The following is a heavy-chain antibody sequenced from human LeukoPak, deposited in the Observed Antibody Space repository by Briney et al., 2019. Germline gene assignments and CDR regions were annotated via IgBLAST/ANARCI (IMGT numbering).Heavy chain of an antibody. CDR3: ARDTLGYCSSTSCRVSDYYSYYMDV. CDR1: GGSISSSSYY. Sequence: SETLSLTCTVSGGSISSSSYYWGWIRQPPGKGLEWIGSIYYSGSTYYNPSLKSRVTISVDTSKNQFSLKLSSVTAADTAVYYCARDTLGYCSSTSCRVSDYYSYYMDVWGKGTTVTVSS. CDR2: IYYSGST. V-gene: IGHV4-39*07. J-gene: IGHJ6*03. D-gene: IGHD2-2*01.